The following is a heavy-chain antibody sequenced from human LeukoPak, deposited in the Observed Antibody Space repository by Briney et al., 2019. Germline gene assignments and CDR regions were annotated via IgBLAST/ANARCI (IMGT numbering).Heavy chain of an antibody. CDR3: ASGSRLRLVIFGVIVPPDY. CDR2: INPNSGDT. J-gene: IGHJ4*02. CDR1: GYTFTDYY. V-gene: IGHV1-2*02. D-gene: IGHD3-3*02. Sequence: ASVKVSCKASGYTFTDYYLQWVRQAPGQGLEWMGSINPNSGDTNYLPKFQGRVTMTRDASISTAYMELSSLRSDDTAIYFCASGSRLRLVIFGVIVPPDYWGQGTLVTVSS.